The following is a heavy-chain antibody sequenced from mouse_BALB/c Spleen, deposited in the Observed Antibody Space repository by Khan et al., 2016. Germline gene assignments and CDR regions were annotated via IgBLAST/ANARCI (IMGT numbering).Heavy chain of an antibody. V-gene: IGHV14-3*02. Sequence: MQLQQSGAELVKPGASVKLSCTASGFNIKDTYMHWVKQRPEQGLEWIGRIDPANGNTKYDPKFQGKATITADTSSNTAYLQLSSLTSEDTAVYYCARGLGDAMDDWGQGTSVTVSS. D-gene: IGHD3-3*01. CDR3: ARGLGDAMDD. CDR2: IDPANGNT. J-gene: IGHJ4*01. CDR1: GFNIKDTY.